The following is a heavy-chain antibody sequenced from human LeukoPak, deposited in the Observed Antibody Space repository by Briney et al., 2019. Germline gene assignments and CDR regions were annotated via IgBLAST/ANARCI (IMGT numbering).Heavy chain of an antibody. CDR3: ARFRGSTGWYGGGV. CDR1: GFTFSNYN. D-gene: IGHD6-19*01. J-gene: IGHJ3*01. V-gene: IGHV3-21*01. Sequence: GGSLRLSCAASGFTFSNYNMNWVRQAPGKGLEWVSSIRSSSSFTYYADSVKGRFTISRDNAKNSLYLQMNSLRAEDTAVYYCARFRGSTGWYGGGVWGQGTMVTVSS. CDR2: IRSSSSFT.